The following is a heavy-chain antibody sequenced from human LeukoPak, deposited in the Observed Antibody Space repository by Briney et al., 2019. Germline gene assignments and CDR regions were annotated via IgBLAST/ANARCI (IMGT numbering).Heavy chain of an antibody. Sequence: GGSLRLSCAAPGFTSSTYAMSWVRQAPGKGLEWVSAISGSGGSTYYADSVKGRFTISRDNSKNTLYLQMNSLRAEDTAVYYCAKSLSGVDYWGQGTLVTVSS. V-gene: IGHV3-23*01. J-gene: IGHJ4*02. D-gene: IGHD3-3*01. CDR2: ISGSGGST. CDR1: GFTSSTYA. CDR3: AKSLSGVDY.